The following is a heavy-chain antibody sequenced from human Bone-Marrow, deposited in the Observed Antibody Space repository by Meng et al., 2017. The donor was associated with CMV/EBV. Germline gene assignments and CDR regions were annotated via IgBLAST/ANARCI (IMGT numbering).Heavy chain of an antibody. V-gene: IGHV4-39*01. Sequence: SETLSLTCTVSGGSISNSPYYWGWIRQPPGKGREWIGSLYYSGITYYNPSLKSRVSISVDTSKNQFSLKLSSVTAADTAIYYCARHDRRSSGHFFDYWGQGTLVTVAS. J-gene: IGHJ4*02. CDR3: ARHDRRSSGHFFDY. CDR1: GGSISNSPYY. D-gene: IGHD6-19*01. CDR2: LYYSGIT.